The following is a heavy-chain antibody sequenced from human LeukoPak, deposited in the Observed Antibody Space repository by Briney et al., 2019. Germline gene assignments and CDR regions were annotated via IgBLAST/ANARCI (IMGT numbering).Heavy chain of an antibody. J-gene: IGHJ6*03. V-gene: IGHV4-59*01. CDR2: IFYNGNT. CDR3: ARAPRDRGYCGATSCFEYMDV. CDR1: GASFSSYY. Sequence: SETLSLTCTVSGASFSSYYWSWLRQPPGKGLEWIAYIFYNGNTKYNPSLKSRVTISVDTSKTRFSLKVTSVTAADTAVYYCARAPRDRGYCGATSCFEYMDVWGRGTTVTISS. D-gene: IGHD2-2*01.